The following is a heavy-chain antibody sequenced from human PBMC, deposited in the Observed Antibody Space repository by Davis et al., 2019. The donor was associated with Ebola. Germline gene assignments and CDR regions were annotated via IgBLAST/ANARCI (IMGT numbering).Heavy chain of an antibody. D-gene: IGHD6-6*01. CDR3: ARHSTGVEYSSFLTE. CDR2: ISGSGVNT. Sequence: GESLKISCAASGFTFSSYAMSWVRQAPGKGLEWVSTISGSGVNTYYADSVKGRFTISRDNAKNSLYLQMNSLRDEDTAVYYCARHSTGVEYSSFLTEWGQGTLVTVSS. V-gene: IGHV3-23*01. CDR1: GFTFSSYA. J-gene: IGHJ4*02.